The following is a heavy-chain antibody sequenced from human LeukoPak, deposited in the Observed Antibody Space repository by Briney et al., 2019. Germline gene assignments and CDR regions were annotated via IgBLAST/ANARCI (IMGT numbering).Heavy chain of an antibody. V-gene: IGHV3-48*01. J-gene: IGHJ4*02. CDR3: ARVDYGGFNFDY. Sequence: GGSLRLSCAASGFTFSSYSMNWVRQAPGKGLEWVSYISGSSGSIYYADSVRGRFTISRDNAKNLLSLQMNSLRAEDTAVYYCARVDYGGFNFDYWGQGTLVTVST. CDR2: ISGSSGSI. CDR1: GFTFSSYS. D-gene: IGHD4-23*01.